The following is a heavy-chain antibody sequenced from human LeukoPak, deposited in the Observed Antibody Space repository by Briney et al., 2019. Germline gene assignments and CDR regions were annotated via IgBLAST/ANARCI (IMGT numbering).Heavy chain of an antibody. V-gene: IGHV3-33*01. Sequence: PGGSLRLSCAASGISFSAHGMHWVRQAPGKGLEWVAIIRFDGSNIHYADSVKGRFTISRDNSKNTLYLQMNSLRAEDTAVYYCVRDGVGATTYFGYFDHWGQGNLATVSS. CDR2: IRFDGSNI. CDR3: VRDGVGATTYFGYFDH. D-gene: IGHD1-26*01. J-gene: IGHJ4*02. CDR1: GISFSAHG.